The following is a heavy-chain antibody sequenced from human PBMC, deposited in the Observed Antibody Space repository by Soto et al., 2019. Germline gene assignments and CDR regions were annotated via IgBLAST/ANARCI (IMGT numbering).Heavy chain of an antibody. D-gene: IGHD1-26*01. V-gene: IGHV1-18*01. CDR1: GYTFTNYG. J-gene: IGHJ4*02. CDR2: ISANNGNT. CDR3: ARDRGSYALDY. Sequence: QVQLVQSGAEVKKPGASVKVSCKASGYTFTNYGISWVRQAPGQGLEWMGWISANNGNTNYEQKLQGRVTMTTDTSTGTAYMGLRRRRSDDTAVYYCARDRGSYALDYWGQGTLVTVSS.